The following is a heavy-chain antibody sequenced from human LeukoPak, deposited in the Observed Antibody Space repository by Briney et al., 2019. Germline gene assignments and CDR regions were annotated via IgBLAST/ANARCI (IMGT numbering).Heavy chain of an antibody. J-gene: IGHJ4*02. D-gene: IGHD6-19*01. CDR2: IHYYGNT. CDR3: AVSRIAVTGTINY. Sequence: SETLSLTCSVSGGSISSYYWSWIRQSPGKGLEWIGYIHYYGNTNYNPSLKSRVTISIDTSNNQFSLKLSSVTAADTAVYYCAVSRIAVTGTINYWGQGTLVTVSS. CDR1: GGSISSYY. V-gene: IGHV4-59*01.